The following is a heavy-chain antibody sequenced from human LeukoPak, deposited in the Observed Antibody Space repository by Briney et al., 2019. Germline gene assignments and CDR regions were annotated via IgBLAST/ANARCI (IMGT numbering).Heavy chain of an antibody. Sequence: GGSLRLSCAASGFTFSNYNTNWVRQGPGKGLEWVSYISSSSGTIYYADSVKGRFTISRDNAKNSLYLQMNSLRDEDTAVYYCAREGSAAAGYFDYWGQGTLVTVSS. CDR3: AREGSAAAGYFDY. CDR2: ISSSSGTI. V-gene: IGHV3-48*02. D-gene: IGHD6-13*01. CDR1: GFTFSNYN. J-gene: IGHJ4*02.